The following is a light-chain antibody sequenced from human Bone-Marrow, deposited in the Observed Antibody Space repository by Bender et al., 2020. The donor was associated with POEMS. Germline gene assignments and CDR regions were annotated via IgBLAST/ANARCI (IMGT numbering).Light chain of an antibody. CDR3: QVWDFPTELYF. J-gene: IGLJ1*01. V-gene: IGLV3-21*02. CDR1: NIGDKG. Sequence: SYVLTQPPSVSVAPGQTARIACGGNNIGDKGVHWYQQKPGQAPVLVVYDDSERPSGIPERFSGSNSGSTATLTISRVEAGDEADYYCQVWDFPTELYFFGPGTEVTVL. CDR2: DDS.